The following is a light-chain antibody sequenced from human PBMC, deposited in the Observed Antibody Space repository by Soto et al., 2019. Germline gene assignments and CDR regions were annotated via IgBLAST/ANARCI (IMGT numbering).Light chain of an antibody. J-gene: IGKJ1*01. CDR1: QSVSRR. Sequence: KQSPGTLSLSAGGRATLSCRASQSVSRRLAWYQQRPGQSPRLLISGASTRATGVPARFSGSGSGTEFTLTISSLKSEEFAVDYCQQYINLWTVGQGTKVDIK. CDR3: QQYINLWT. V-gene: IGKV3-15*01. CDR2: GAS.